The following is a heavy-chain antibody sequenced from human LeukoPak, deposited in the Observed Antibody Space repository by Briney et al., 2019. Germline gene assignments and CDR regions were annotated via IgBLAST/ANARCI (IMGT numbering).Heavy chain of an antibody. V-gene: IGHV3-64*02. D-gene: IGHD6-19*01. CDR3: ARIRSGWYFDY. Sequence: GGSLRLSCTASGFTPSSSAMHWVRQAPGKGLEFVSVITSSGTGTDYADSVKGRFTISRDNSKNTLYLQMGSLRADDMAIYYCARIRSGWYFDYWGQGTLVTVSS. CDR1: GFTPSSSA. J-gene: IGHJ4*02. CDR2: ITSSGTGT.